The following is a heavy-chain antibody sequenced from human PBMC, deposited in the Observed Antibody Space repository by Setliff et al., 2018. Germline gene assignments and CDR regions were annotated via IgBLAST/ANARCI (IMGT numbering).Heavy chain of an antibody. V-gene: IGHV4-59*01. Sequence: PSETLSLTCSVSGDSINHFFWTWVRLSPGKGLEWIGYIYYSGGATYNPSLRGRASIAIGASKAHFSLDLRTVTTADTAVYYCARDASFGFDVWGPGIRVTVSS. CDR1: GDSINHFF. CDR2: IYYSGGA. CDR3: ARDASFGFDV. J-gene: IGHJ6*02. D-gene: IGHD2-2*01.